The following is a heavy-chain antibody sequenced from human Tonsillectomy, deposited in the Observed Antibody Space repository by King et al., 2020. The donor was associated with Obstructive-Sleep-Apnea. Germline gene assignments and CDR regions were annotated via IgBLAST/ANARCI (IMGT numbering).Heavy chain of an antibody. CDR3: ARSGSYFGYYFDY. J-gene: IGHJ4*02. CDR2: IYYSGST. D-gene: IGHD1-26*01. V-gene: IGHV4-59*08. CDR1: GGSISSYY. Sequence: QLQESGPGLVKPSETLSLTCTVSGGSISSYYWSWIRQPPGKGLEWIGYIYYSGSTNYNPSLKSQVTLSVDTSKNQFSLTLSPVTAADTAVYYCARSGSYFGYYFDYWGQGTLVTVSS.